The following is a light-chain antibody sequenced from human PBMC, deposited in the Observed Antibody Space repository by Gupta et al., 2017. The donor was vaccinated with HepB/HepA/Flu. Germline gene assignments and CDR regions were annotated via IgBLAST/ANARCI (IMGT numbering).Light chain of an antibody. Sequence: EVVLTQSPGTLSLSPGESATLSCRASQSVSSSYLAWYQQKPGQAPRLLIYGASNRATGIPERFSGSGFGTDFTLTISRLEPEDFVVYYCHQYGSSPTWTFGQGTKVEIK. CDR2: GAS. CDR1: QSVSSSY. CDR3: HQYGSSPTWT. V-gene: IGKV3-20*01. J-gene: IGKJ1*01.